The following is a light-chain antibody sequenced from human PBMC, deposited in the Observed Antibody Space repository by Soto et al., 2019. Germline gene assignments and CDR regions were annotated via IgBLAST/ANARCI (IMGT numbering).Light chain of an antibody. Sequence: QSVLTQPPSASGTPGQRVTISCSGSSSNIGGNTVNWYQKLPGTAPKLLIYSNNQRPSGVPDRFSGSKSGTSASLAISGLRSEDEADYYCSSYTTANTYVFGTGTKVTVL. CDR1: SSNIGGNT. V-gene: IGLV1-44*01. J-gene: IGLJ1*01. CDR3: SSYTTANTYV. CDR2: SNN.